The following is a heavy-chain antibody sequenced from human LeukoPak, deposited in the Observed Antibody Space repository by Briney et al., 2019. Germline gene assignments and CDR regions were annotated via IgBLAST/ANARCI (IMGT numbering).Heavy chain of an antibody. J-gene: IGHJ4*02. D-gene: IGHD4-23*01. Sequence: GGSLRLSCAASGFTFSSYGMSWVRQAPGKGLEWVSALSRSGGDTYYADSVKGRFTISRDNSKNTLYLQMNSLRAEDTAVYYCAKRSDYGGNSNYSDFWGQGTLVTVSS. V-gene: IGHV3-23*01. CDR1: GFTFSSYG. CDR2: LSRSGGDT. CDR3: AKRSDYGGNSNYSDF.